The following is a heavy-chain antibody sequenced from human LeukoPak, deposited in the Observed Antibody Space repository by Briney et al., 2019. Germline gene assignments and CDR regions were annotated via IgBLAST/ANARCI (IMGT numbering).Heavy chain of an antibody. CDR1: GYTFTSYG. CDR2: ISAYNGNT. CDR3: AREGTRSIAAPIDY. J-gene: IGHJ4*02. D-gene: IGHD6-6*01. Sequence: GASVKVSCKASGYTFTSYGISWVRRAPGQGLEWMGWISAYNGNTNYAQKLQGRVTMTTDTSTSTAYMELRSLRSDDTAVYYCAREGTRSIAAPIDYWGQGTLVTVSS. V-gene: IGHV1-18*01.